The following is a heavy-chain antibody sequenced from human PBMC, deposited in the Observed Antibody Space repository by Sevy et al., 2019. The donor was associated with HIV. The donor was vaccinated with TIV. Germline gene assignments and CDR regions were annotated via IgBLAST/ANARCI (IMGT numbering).Heavy chain of an antibody. Sequence: GGSLRLSCAASGFTFSSYSMNWVRQAPGKGLEWVSSINSSSSYIYYADSVKGRFTISRDNAKNSLYLQMNSLRAEDTAVYYCARASAAAARWWYYYYGMDVWGQGTTVTVSS. CDR3: ARASAAAARWWYYYYGMDV. CDR2: INSSSSYI. V-gene: IGHV3-21*01. D-gene: IGHD6-13*01. CDR1: GFTFSSYS. J-gene: IGHJ6*02.